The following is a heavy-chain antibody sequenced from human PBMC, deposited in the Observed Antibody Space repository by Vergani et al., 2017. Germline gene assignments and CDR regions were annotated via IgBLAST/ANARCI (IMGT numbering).Heavy chain of an antibody. CDR2: IYSTGST. D-gene: IGHD4-17*01. CDR3: ARVWAVNYYYYYMDV. J-gene: IGHJ6*03. V-gene: IGHV4-61*10. Sequence: QVQLQESGPGLVKPSQTLSLTCTVSGGSINSHNYYWSWIRQPAGKGLEWIGYIYSTGSTNYNPSLKSRVTISVDTSKNQFSLKLSSVTAADTAVYYCARVWAVNYYYYYMDVWGKGTTVTVSS. CDR1: GGSINSHNYY.